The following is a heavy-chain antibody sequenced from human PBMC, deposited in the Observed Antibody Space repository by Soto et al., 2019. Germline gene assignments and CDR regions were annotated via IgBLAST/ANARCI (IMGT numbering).Heavy chain of an antibody. Sequence: EVQLVESGGGLVQPGGSLRLSCAVSGLTLRNHWVHWVRQAPGEGLVWVAYINIDGSSTNYADSVKGRFTISRDNAKDTLYLQMNSLRAEDTAVYYCARGCFNTVCDGDYWGPGILVTVSS. CDR3: ARGCFNTVCDGDY. V-gene: IGHV3-74*01. CDR1: GLTLRNHW. J-gene: IGHJ4*02. CDR2: INIDGSST. D-gene: IGHD2-8*01.